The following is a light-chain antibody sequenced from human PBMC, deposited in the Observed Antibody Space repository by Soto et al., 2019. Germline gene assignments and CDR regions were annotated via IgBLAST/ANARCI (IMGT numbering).Light chain of an antibody. V-gene: IGLV1-51*02. CDR3: GTWDSSLSAGV. CDR1: SSNIGNNY. J-gene: IGLJ3*02. Sequence: QSVLTQPPSVSAAPGQKVTISCSGSSSNIGNNYVSWYQQLPGTAPKLLIYENNKRPSGIPDRFSGSKSGTSATLGSTGLQTGDEADYYCGTWDSSLSAGVFGGGTTLTVL. CDR2: ENN.